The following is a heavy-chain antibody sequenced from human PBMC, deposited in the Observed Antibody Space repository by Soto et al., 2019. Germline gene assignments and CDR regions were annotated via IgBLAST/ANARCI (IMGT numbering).Heavy chain of an antibody. CDR2: IYPGDSDT. V-gene: IGHV5-51*01. CDR3: ASSLAVAGAPHYFDY. D-gene: IGHD6-19*01. J-gene: IGHJ4*02. Sequence: GSGYSFSNYWIAWVRQMPGKGLEWMGIIYPGDSDTRYSPSFQGQVTISADKSISTAYLQWSSLKASDTAMYYCASSLAVAGAPHYFDYWGQATLVTVSS. CDR1: GYSFSNYW.